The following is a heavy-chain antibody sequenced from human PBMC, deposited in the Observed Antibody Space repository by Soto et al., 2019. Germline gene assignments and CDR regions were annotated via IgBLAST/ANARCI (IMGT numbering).Heavy chain of an antibody. D-gene: IGHD6-13*01. CDR2: ISRSRSDM. Sequence: PGGSLRLSCAASGFAFSSYAMNWVRQAPGKGLEWVSSISRSRSDMSYADSVRGRFTISRDNAKNSLYLQMNSLRAEDTAVYYCAFYSSTWGDIDSWGRGTLVTVS. J-gene: IGHJ4*02. CDR1: GFAFSSYA. V-gene: IGHV3-21*01. CDR3: AFYSSTWGDIDS.